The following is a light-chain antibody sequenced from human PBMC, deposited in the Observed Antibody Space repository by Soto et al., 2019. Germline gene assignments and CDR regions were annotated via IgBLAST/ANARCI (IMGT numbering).Light chain of an antibody. CDR2: EVN. Sequence: QSALTQPASVSGSPGQSITISCTGSSSDFGSHNLVSWYQHHPDKAPKLMIYEVNKRPSGVSDRFSGSKSGNTASLIISGLQSEDEADYYCCSYAGIWVFGGGTQLTVL. CDR1: SSDFGSHNL. V-gene: IGLV2-23*02. CDR3: CSYAGIWV. J-gene: IGLJ3*02.